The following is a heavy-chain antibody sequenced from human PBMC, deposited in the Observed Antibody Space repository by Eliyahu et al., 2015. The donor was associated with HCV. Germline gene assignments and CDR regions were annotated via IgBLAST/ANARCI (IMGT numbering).Heavy chain of an antibody. D-gene: IGHD5-18*01. CDR1: GFTFSSYA. V-gene: IGHV3-64*01. J-gene: IGHJ4*02. Sequence: EVQLVESGGNLVQPGGSLRLSCAASGFTFSSYAMYWVRQAPGKGLEYVSAISNNGGSTYYANSVKGRFTISRDNSKNTLYLQMGSLRPEDMAVYYCARGEGYSYGSFDYWGQGTLVTVSS. CDR3: ARGEGYSYGSFDY. CDR2: ISNNGGST.